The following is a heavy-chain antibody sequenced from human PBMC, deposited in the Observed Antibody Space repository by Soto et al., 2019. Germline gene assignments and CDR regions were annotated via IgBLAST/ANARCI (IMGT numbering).Heavy chain of an antibody. D-gene: IGHD3-3*02. CDR1: GFTYSNYA. V-gene: IGHV3-23*01. CDR3: AKDSISYNGIYDAFDV. J-gene: IGHJ3*01. CDR2: IGGGDDI. Sequence: VHLLESGGGLVQPGGSLRLSCEASGFTYSNYAMAWVRQTPGEGPEWVSTIGGGDDIFYAESVQGRFIISRDDSRSAMYLQMENLRVEDTAIYFCAKDSISYNGIYDAFDVCGRGTVVTVSS.